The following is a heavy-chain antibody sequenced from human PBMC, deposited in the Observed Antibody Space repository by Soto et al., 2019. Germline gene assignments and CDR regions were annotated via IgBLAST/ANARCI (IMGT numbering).Heavy chain of an antibody. CDR2: TYPGDSNT. Sequence: GESLKISCKGSGYSFTNYWIGWVRQMPGKGLEWMGITYPGDSNTRYSPSFQGQVTISADKSISTAYLQWSSLKASDTAMYYCARQGYCSSTACYTVDYWGQGTLVTSPQ. J-gene: IGHJ4*02. D-gene: IGHD2-2*02. CDR1: GYSFTNYW. V-gene: IGHV5-51*01. CDR3: ARQGYCSSTACYTVDY.